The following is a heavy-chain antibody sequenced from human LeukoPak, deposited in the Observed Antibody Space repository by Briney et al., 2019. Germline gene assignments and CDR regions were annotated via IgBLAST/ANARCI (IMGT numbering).Heavy chain of an antibody. D-gene: IGHD6-19*01. CDR2: IWYDGSNK. V-gene: IGHV3-33*01. Sequence: GGSLRLSCAASGFTFSSYGMHWVRQAPGKGLEGVAVIWYDGSNKYYADSVKGRFTISRDNSKNTLYLQMNSLRAEDTAVYYCARDGVMAGTRSGMDVWGQGTTVTVSS. J-gene: IGHJ6*02. CDR1: GFTFSSYG. CDR3: ARDGVMAGTRSGMDV.